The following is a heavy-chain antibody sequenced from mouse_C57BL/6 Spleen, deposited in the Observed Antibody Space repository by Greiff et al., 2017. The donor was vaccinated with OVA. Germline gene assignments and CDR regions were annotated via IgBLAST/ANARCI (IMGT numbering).Heavy chain of an antibody. J-gene: IGHJ3*01. CDR3: ARSTTVVGHGFAY. CDR1: GFTFSDYG. CDR2: ISSGSSTT. V-gene: IGHV5-17*01. Sequence: EVQLVESGGGLVKPGGSLKLSCAASGFTFSDYGMHWVRQAPEKGLEWVAYISSGSSTTNYADTGKGRCTISGDNAKNTLFLQMTSLRSEDTAMYYCARSTTVVGHGFAYWGQGTLVTVSA. D-gene: IGHD1-1*01.